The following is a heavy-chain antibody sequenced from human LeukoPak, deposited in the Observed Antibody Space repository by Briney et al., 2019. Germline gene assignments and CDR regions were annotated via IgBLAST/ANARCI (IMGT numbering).Heavy chain of an antibody. CDR3: ARGTADGRDGYNYIFDY. Sequence: GRSLRLSCAASGFTFSSYAMHWVRQAPGKGLEWVAVISYDGSNKYYADSVKGRFTISRDNSKNTLYLQMNSLRAEDTAVYYCARGTADGRDGYNYIFDYWGQGTLVTVSS. J-gene: IGHJ4*02. CDR2: ISYDGSNK. CDR1: GFTFSSYA. D-gene: IGHD5-24*01. V-gene: IGHV3-30-3*01.